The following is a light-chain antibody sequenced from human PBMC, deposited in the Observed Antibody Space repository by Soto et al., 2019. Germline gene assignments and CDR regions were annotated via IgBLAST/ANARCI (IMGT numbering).Light chain of an antibody. CDR2: GAS. CDR3: QQYGSPPRT. Sequence: EIVLPQSPGTLSVSPGERATLSCRASQSIRSNYVAWYQQKPGQGPRLLIYGASSRATGIPDRCSGSGSGTAFTLIISRLEPEDFAMYYCQQYGSPPRTFGQGTKVDIK. CDR1: QSIRSNY. V-gene: IGKV3-20*01. J-gene: IGKJ1*01.